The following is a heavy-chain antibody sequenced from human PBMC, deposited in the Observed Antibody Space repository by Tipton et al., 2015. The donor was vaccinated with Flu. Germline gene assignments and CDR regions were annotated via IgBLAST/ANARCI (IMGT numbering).Heavy chain of an antibody. CDR3: ARGYDRPLDV. CDR2: IWYDGTNI. J-gene: IGHJ6*02. V-gene: IGHV3-33*01. Sequence: SGFTFGSYGMHWVRQAPGKGLECVAVIWYDGTNIYYANSVKGRFTISRENSKNTLYLQMGNLRGEDTGVYYCARGYDRPLDVWGQGATVIVSS. D-gene: IGHD3-22*01. CDR1: GFTFGSYG.